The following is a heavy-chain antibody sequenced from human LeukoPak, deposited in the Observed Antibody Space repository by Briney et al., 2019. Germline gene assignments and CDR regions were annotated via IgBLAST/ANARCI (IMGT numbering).Heavy chain of an antibody. Sequence: ASVKVSCKASGYTLTSYYMHWVRQAPGQGLEWMGIINPSGGTTNYAQKFQGRVSMTRDTSTSTVYMELSSLRSEDTAMYWCARGYYDSSGYDPGLGYWGQGTLVTVSS. V-gene: IGHV1-46*01. J-gene: IGHJ4*02. CDR1: GYTLTSYY. CDR2: INPSGGTT. CDR3: ARGYYDSSGYDPGLGY. D-gene: IGHD3-22*01.